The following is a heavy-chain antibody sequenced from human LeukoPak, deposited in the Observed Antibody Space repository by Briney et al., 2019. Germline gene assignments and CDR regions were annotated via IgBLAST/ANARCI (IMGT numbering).Heavy chain of an antibody. D-gene: IGHD5-12*01. CDR2: ISVYNVNT. J-gene: IGHJ4*02. CDR3: ARDYSGYDGFDY. V-gene: IGHV1-18*01. CDR1: GYTFTSYG. Sequence: GASVKVSCKASGYTFTSYGISWVRQAPGQGHEWLGWISVYNVNTNNAQKLQGRVTMTTDTSTSTVYMELRSLRPDDTAVYYCARDYSGYDGFDYWGQGTLVTVSS.